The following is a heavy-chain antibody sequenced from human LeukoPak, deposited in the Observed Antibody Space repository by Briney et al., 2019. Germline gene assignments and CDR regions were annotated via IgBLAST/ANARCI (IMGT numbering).Heavy chain of an antibody. J-gene: IGHJ3*02. CDR1: GFTFSSYG. CDR3: AKDPSGVYDSSGYYYGRWAFDI. V-gene: IGHV3-30*18. Sequence: PGRSLRLSCAASGFTFSSYGMHWVRQAPGKGLEWVAVISYDGSNKYYADSVKGRFTISRDNSKNTLYLQMNSLRAEDTAVYYCAKDPSGVYDSSGYYYGRWAFDIWGQGTMVTASS. CDR2: ISYDGSNK. D-gene: IGHD3-22*01.